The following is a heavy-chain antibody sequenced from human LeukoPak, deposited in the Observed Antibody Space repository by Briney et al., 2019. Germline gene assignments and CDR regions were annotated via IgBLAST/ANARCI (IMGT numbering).Heavy chain of an antibody. V-gene: IGHV1-69*13. J-gene: IGHJ4*02. D-gene: IGHD5-24*01. Sequence: GASVKVSCKASGGTFSSYAISWVRQAPGQGLEWMGGIIPIFGTANYAQRFQSRVTITADESTSTAYMELSSLRSEDTAVYYCAREARGRVGYNPDYWGQGTLVTVSS. CDR2: IIPIFGTA. CDR1: GGTFSSYA. CDR3: AREARGRVGYNPDY.